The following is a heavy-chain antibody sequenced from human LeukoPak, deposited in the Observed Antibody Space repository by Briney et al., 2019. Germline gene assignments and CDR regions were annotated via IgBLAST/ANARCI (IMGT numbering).Heavy chain of an antibody. CDR1: GGSISSSSYY. J-gene: IGHJ4*02. D-gene: IGHD4-17*01. CDR3: ARSAVTTRQFDY. CDR2: IYYSGST. V-gene: IGHV4-39*07. Sequence: SETLSLTCTVSGGSISSSSYYWGWIRQPPGKGLEWIGSIYYSGSTYYNPSLKSRVTTSVDTSKNQFSLKLSSVTAADTAVYYCARSAVTTRQFDYWGQGTLVTVSS.